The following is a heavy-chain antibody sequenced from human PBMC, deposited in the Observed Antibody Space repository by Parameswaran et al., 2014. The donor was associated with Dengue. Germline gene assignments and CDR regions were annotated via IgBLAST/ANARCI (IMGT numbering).Heavy chain of an antibody. V-gene: IGHV3-33*01. CDR2: IWYDGSNK. D-gene: IGHD2-2*01. J-gene: IGHJ6*02. Sequence: WIRQPPGKGLEWVAVIWYDGSNKYYADSVKGRFTISRDNSKNTLYLQMNSLRAEDTAVYYCARDLSKYCSSTSCYPTNYYYGMDVWGQGTTVTVSS. CDR3: ARDLSKYCSSTSCYPTNYYYGMDV.